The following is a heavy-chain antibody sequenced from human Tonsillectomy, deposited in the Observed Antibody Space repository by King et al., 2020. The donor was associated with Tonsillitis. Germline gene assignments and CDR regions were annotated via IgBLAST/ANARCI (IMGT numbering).Heavy chain of an antibody. CDR2: IYTSGGT. D-gene: IGHD2-15*01. CDR1: GGSISSGVYY. J-gene: IGHJ5*02. CDR3: ARDVYLGYCSGASCEYWFDP. V-gene: IGHV4-61*02. Sequence: QLQESGPGLVKPSQTLSLTCTVSGGSISSGVYYWSWIRQAAGKGLEWIGRIYTSGGTNYNPSLKSRVTMSVDTSKNQFSLKLSSVTAADTAVCYCARDVYLGYCSGASCEYWFDPWGQGTLVTVSS.